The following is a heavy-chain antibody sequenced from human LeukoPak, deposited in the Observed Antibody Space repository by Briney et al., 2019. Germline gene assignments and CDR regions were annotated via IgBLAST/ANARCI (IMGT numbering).Heavy chain of an antibody. D-gene: IGHD2-15*01. CDR1: GFTFSSYW. V-gene: IGHV3-7*01. CDR2: IKQDGSEK. J-gene: IGHJ4*02. Sequence: GGSLRLSCAASGFTFSSYWMSWVRQAPGKGLEWVANIKQDGSEKYYVDSVKGRFTISRDNAKNSLYLQMNSLRAEDTAVYYCAKDRGGYCSGGSCYHRSGFDYWGQGTLVTVSS. CDR3: AKDRGGYCSGGSCYHRSGFDY.